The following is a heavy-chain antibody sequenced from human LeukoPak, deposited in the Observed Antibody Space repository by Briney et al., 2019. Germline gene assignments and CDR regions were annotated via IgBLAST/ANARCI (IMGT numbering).Heavy chain of an antibody. Sequence: ASVKVSCKASGGPFSSYAISWVRQAPGQGLEWMGGIIPIFGTANYAKKFQGRVTITTDESTSTAYMELSSLRSEETAVYYFARPQPPYYYDSSGYYGSYPLYYWGQGTLVTVSS. J-gene: IGHJ4*02. V-gene: IGHV1-69*05. CDR3: ARPQPPYYYDSSGYYGSYPLYY. CDR2: IIPIFGTA. CDR1: GGPFSSYA. D-gene: IGHD3-22*01.